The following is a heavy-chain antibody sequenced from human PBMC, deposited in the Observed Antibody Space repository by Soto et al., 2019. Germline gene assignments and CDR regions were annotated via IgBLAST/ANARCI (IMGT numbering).Heavy chain of an antibody. J-gene: IGHJ6*02. CDR2: IYSGGRN. Sequence: SETLSLTCTVSGGSISNYHWSWIRQPAGKGLEWIGRIYSGGRNNYNPSLKSRVTMSVDTSKNQFSLRLSSVTAADTAVYYCARDPDGSGRGYYYYGMDVWGQGTTVTVSS. V-gene: IGHV4-4*07. D-gene: IGHD3-10*01. CDR3: ARDPDGSGRGYYYYGMDV. CDR1: GGSISNYH.